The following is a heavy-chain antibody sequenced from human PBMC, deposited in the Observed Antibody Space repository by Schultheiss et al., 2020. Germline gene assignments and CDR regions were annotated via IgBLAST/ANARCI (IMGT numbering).Heavy chain of an antibody. CDR1: GGSISSSSYY. Sequence: SQTLSLTCTVSGGSISSSSYYWSWIRQPPGKGLEWIGEINHSGSTNYNPSLKSRVTISVDTSKNQFSLKLSSVTAADTAVYYCARGRLGAVSYWGQGTLVTVSS. CDR3: ARGRLGAVSY. D-gene: IGHD2/OR15-2a*01. V-gene: IGHV4-39*07. J-gene: IGHJ4*02. CDR2: INHSGST.